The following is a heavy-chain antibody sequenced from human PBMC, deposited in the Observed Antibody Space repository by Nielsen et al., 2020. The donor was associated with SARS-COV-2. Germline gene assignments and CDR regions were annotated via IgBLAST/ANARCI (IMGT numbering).Heavy chain of an antibody. CDR2: TYYRSKWYN. D-gene: IGHD3-22*01. Sequence: SQTLSLTCAISGDSVSSNSAAWNWIRQSPSRGLEWLGRTYYRSKWYNDYAVSVKSRVIINPDTSKNQFSLHLNSVTPEDTAVYYCARGDESRGYRTFPDWGQGTLVTVS. J-gene: IGHJ4*02. CDR1: GDSVSSNSAA. CDR3: ARGDESRGYRTFPD. V-gene: IGHV6-1*01.